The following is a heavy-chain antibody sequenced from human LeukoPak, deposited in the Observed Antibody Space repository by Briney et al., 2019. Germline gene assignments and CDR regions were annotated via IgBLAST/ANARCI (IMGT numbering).Heavy chain of an antibody. V-gene: IGHV3-7*03. J-gene: IGHJ4*02. D-gene: IGHD6-19*01. CDR1: GFTFSSNW. Sequence: PGGSLRLSCAASGFTFSSNWVAWVRQAPGQGLEWVASMNEDGSGRLYVDSVKGRFAISRDNAKNSLYLQMNSLRAEDTALYYCARGPSGWYYFEDWGQGTLVTVSS. CDR2: MNEDGSGR. CDR3: ARGPSGWYYFED.